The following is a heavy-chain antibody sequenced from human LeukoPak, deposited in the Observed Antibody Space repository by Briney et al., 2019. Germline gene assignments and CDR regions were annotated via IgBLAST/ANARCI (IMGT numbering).Heavy chain of an antibody. CDR3: AREGSSGYLSSASFDY. CDR1: GFTFSSYS. J-gene: IGHJ4*02. V-gene: IGHV3-21*01. Sequence: PGGSLRLSCAASGFTFSSYSMNWVRQAPGKGLEWVSSISSSSSYIYYADSVKGRFTISRDNAKNSLYLQMNSLRAEDTAVYYCAREGSSGYLSSASFDYWGQGTLVTVSS. D-gene: IGHD3-22*01. CDR2: ISSSSSYI.